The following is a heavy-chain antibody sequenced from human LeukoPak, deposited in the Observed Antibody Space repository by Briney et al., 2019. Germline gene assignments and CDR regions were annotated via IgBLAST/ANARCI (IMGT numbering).Heavy chain of an antibody. CDR2: IYYTGST. Sequence: SETLSLTCSVSGGSMFSYYWSWIRQPPGKGLEWVGYIYYTGSTNYNPSLKSRVTISLDTSKKQFSLKLSSVTAADTAVYYCASSYMGMTTINFDSWGQGTLSPSPQ. CDR3: ASSYMGMTTINFDS. D-gene: IGHD3-9*01. J-gene: IGHJ4*02. V-gene: IGHV4-59*01. CDR1: GGSMFSYY.